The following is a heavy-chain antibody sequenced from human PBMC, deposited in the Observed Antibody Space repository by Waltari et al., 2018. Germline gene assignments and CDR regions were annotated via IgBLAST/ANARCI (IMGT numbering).Heavy chain of an antibody. CDR2: IYYSGST. V-gene: IGHV4-30-4*08. Sequence: QVQLQESCPGLVKPSQTLSLTCTVSGGSISSGDYYWSWIRQPPGKGLEWIGYIYYSGSTYYNPSLKSRVTISVDTSKNQFSLKLSSVAAADTAVYYCARDHGDYGYYFDYWGQGTLVTVSS. J-gene: IGHJ4*02. CDR1: GGSISSGDYY. CDR3: ARDHGDYGYYFDY. D-gene: IGHD4-17*01.